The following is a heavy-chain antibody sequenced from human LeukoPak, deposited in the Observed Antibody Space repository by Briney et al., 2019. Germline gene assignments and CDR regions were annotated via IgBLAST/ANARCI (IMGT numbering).Heavy chain of an antibody. J-gene: IGHJ6*02. CDR1: GGTFSSYT. D-gene: IGHD6-6*01. Sequence: SVKVSCKASGGTFSSYTISWVRQAPGQGLEWMGGIIPIFGTANYAQKFQGRVTITADESTSTAYMELSSLRSEDTAVYYCARGRYSSSINSMDVWGQGTTVTVSS. CDR3: ARGRYSSSINSMDV. CDR2: IIPIFGTA. V-gene: IGHV1-69*01.